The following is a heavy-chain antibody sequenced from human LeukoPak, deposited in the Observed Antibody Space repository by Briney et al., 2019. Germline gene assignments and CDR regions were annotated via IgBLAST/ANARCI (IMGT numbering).Heavy chain of an antibody. J-gene: IGHJ4*02. Sequence: GGSLKLSCAASGFTFSSYGMSWVRRAPGKGREWVSAISGSGGSTYYADSVKGRFTISRDNSKNTLYLQMNSLRAEDTAVYYCARDSPRWYYFDYWGQGTLVTVSS. CDR3: ARDSPRWYYFDY. CDR2: ISGSGGST. V-gene: IGHV3-23*01. CDR1: GFTFSSYG. D-gene: IGHD4-23*01.